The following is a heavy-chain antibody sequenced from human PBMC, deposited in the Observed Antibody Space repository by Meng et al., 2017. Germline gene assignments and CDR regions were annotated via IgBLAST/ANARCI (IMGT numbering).Heavy chain of an antibody. CDR3: ASQRRTGGYYYGMDV. CDR2: IWYDGSNK. Sequence: QLQLVEPGGGVVQPGGSLELSCAASGLTFSSYGMHWVRQAPGKGLEWVAVIWYDGSNKYYADSVKGRFTISRDNSKNTLYLQMNSLRAEDTAVYYCASQRRTGGYYYGMDVWGQGTTVTVSS. J-gene: IGHJ6*02. D-gene: IGHD1-1*01. CDR1: GLTFSSYG. V-gene: IGHV3-33*01.